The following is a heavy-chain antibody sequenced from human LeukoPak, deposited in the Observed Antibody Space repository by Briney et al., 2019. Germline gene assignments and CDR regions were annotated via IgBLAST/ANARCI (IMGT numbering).Heavy chain of an antibody. CDR2: ISAYNGNT. D-gene: IGHD6-19*01. J-gene: IGHJ6*03. Sequence: ASVKVSCKASGYTFTSYGISWVRQAPGQGLEWMGWISAYNGNTNYAQKLQGRVTMTTDTSTSTAYMELRSLRSDDTAVYYCARAVAVAGRPTYYYYYMDVWGKGTTVTVSS. CDR3: ARAVAVAGRPTYYYYYMDV. V-gene: IGHV1-18*01. CDR1: GYTFTSYG.